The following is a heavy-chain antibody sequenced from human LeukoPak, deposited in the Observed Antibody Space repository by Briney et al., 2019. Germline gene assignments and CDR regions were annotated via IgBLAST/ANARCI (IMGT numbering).Heavy chain of an antibody. Sequence: PSETLSLTCTVSGGSISSYYWSWIRQPPGKGLEWIGYIYYSGSTNYNPSLKGRVTISLDTSKNQFSLKLSSVTAADTAVYYCARARYNWNDGRANAFDIWGQGTMVTVSS. CDR3: ARARYNWNDGRANAFDI. D-gene: IGHD1-1*01. V-gene: IGHV4-59*01. CDR2: IYYSGST. CDR1: GGSISSYY. J-gene: IGHJ3*02.